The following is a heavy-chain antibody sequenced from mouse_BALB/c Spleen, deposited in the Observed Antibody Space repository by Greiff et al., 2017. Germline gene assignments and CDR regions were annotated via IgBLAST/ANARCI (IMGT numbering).Heavy chain of an antibody. CDR2: ISSGGST. D-gene: IGHD1-2*01. V-gene: IGHV5-6-5*01. J-gene: IGHJ2*01. Sequence: EVNVVESGGGLVKPGGSLKLSCAASGFTFSSYAMSWVRQTPEKRLEWVASISSGGSTYYPDSVKGRFTISRDNARNILYLQMSSLRSEDTAMYYCALITTATYFDYWGQGTTLTVSS. CDR3: ALITTATYFDY. CDR1: GFTFSSYA.